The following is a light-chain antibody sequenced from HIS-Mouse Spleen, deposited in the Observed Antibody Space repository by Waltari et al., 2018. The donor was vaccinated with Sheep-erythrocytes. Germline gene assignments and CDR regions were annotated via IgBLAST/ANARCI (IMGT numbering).Light chain of an antibody. CDR1: NLGDKY. Sequence: SYELTQPPSVSVSPGQTASITCPGDNLGDKYACWYHQKPGQSPALVIYQDSKRPSGIPERFSGSNSGNTATLTISGTQAMDEADYYCQAWDSSTVVFGGGTKLTVL. J-gene: IGLJ2*01. CDR3: QAWDSSTVV. CDR2: QDS. V-gene: IGLV3-1*01.